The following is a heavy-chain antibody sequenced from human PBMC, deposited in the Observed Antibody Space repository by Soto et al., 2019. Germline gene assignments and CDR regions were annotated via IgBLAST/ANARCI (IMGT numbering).Heavy chain of an antibody. D-gene: IGHD3-10*01. CDR1: GDTFNFYS. J-gene: IGHJ4*02. V-gene: IGHV1-69*02. CDR3: ASSYGSGYRAFDS. Sequence: QVQLVQSGAEVKKPGSSVRVSCKASGDTFNFYSINWVRQAPGLGLEWMGRINPILSMSNYAQRFQGRVTXPXDXPTSTAYMELSSLRSEDTAMYYCASSYGSGYRAFDSWGQGALVTVSS. CDR2: INPILSMS.